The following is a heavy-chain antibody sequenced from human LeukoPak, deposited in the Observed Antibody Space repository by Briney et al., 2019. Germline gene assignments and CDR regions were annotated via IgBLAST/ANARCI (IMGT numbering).Heavy chain of an antibody. V-gene: IGHV3-48*03. CDR1: GFTFSSYE. Sequence: GGSLRLSCAASGFTFSSYEMNWVRQAPGKGLEWVSYISSSGSTIYYADSVKGRFTISRDNAKNSLYLQMNSLRAEDTAVYYCARRRMTTVTNSPVDYWGQGTLVTVSS. D-gene: IGHD4-17*01. CDR3: ARRRMTTVTNSPVDY. CDR2: ISSSGSTI. J-gene: IGHJ4*02.